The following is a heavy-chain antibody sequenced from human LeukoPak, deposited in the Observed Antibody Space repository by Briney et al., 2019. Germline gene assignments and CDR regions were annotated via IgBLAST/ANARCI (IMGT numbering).Heavy chain of an antibody. CDR3: ARGGYTSYFDP. CDR1: GFTFSGYS. D-gene: IGHD2-15*01. V-gene: IGHV3-23*01. CDR2: IRSNGRDT. J-gene: IGHJ5*02. Sequence: PGGSLRLSCAASGFTFSGYSMSWVRQAPGKGLEWVSNIRSNGRDTYYTDSVKGRFTISRDNSKNTLYLEMNSLRAEDTAVYYCARGGYTSYFDPWGQGTLVTVSS.